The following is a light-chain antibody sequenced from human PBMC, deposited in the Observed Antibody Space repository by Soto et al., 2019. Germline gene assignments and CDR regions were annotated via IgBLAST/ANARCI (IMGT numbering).Light chain of an antibody. V-gene: IGKV3-11*01. CDR1: QSVSSY. CDR3: QQRSNWIT. J-gene: IGKJ5*01. CDR2: DTS. Sequence: EIVLTQSPATLSLSPGEGATLSCRTSQSVSSYLAWYQRKPGQAPRLLIYDTSNRATGIPARFSGSGSGTDFTLTISSLEPEDFAIYYCQQRSNWITFGQGTRLEIE.